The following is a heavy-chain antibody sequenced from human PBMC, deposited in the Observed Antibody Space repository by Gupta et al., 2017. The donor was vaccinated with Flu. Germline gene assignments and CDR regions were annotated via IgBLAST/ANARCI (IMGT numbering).Heavy chain of an antibody. CDR3: AGRGNYYYVDY. V-gene: IGHV4-59*08. D-gene: IGHD1-26*01. J-gene: IGHJ4*02. CDR2: IYQSGSS. Sequence: SYYWSWIRQPPGKGLEWIGYIYQSGSSSDNPSLRSRVTMSVDRSKKQFSLKLSDVNAADTAVYYWAGRGNYYYVDYWGQGTLVTVSS. CDR1: SYY.